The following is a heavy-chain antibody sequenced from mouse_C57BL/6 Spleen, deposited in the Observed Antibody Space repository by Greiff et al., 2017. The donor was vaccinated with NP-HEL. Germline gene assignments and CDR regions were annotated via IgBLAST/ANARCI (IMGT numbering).Heavy chain of an antibody. V-gene: IGHV1-82*01. CDR3: ARGLGFDY. J-gene: IGHJ2*01. D-gene: IGHD3-3*01. CDR2: IYPGDGDT. Sequence: VQLQQSGPELVKPGASVKISCKASGYAFSSSWMNWVKQRPGKGLEWIGRIYPGDGDTNYNGKFKGKATLTADKSSSTAYMQLSSLTSEDSAVYCCARGLGFDYWGQGTTLTVSS. CDR1: GYAFSSSW.